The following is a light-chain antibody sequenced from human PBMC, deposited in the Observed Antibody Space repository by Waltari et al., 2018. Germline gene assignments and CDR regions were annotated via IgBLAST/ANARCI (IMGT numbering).Light chain of an antibody. CDR3: MQARQTPWT. CDR2: LVS. Sequence: LPVSPGEPASISCTSSQSLLHSNGYTFLDWYLQKPGQSPQLLIYLVSNRASGVPDRFSGSGSGTDFTLKISRVEAEDVGVYYCMQARQTPWTFGQGTKVEIK. J-gene: IGKJ1*01. V-gene: IGKV2-28*01. CDR1: QSLLHSNGYTF.